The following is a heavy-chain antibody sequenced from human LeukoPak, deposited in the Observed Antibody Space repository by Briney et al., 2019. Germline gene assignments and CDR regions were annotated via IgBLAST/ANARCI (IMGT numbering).Heavy chain of an antibody. CDR3: AREGGLERTFDY. J-gene: IGHJ4*02. D-gene: IGHD3-3*01. Sequence: GGSLRLSCAASGFTVSSNYMSWVRQAPGKGLEWVSFIYSDGNTKYADSVQGRFTIPRDNSKNTLYLQMNSLRAEDTAVYYCAREGGLERTFDYWGQGTLVTVSS. CDR1: GFTVSSNY. CDR2: IYSDGNT. V-gene: IGHV3-53*01.